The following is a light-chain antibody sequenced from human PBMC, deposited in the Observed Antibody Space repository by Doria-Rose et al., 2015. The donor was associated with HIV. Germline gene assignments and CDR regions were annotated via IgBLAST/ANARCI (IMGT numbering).Light chain of an antibody. CDR3: HQYGTSWT. J-gene: IGKJ1*01. V-gene: IGKV3-20*01. Sequence: TQSPCTLSLSPGVRATLSCRASPSFSSTYLAWYQQKPGQAPSLLIYDGSTRATGIPDRFSASGSGTDFTLTINRLEPEDFALYYCHQYGTSWTFGQGTKVEI. CDR1: PSFSSTY. CDR2: DGS.